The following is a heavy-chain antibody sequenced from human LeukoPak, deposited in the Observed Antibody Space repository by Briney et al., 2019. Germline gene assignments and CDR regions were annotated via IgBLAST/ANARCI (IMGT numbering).Heavy chain of an antibody. CDR2: IKHDGSEK. J-gene: IGHJ4*02. D-gene: IGHD3-3*01. Sequence: GGPLRLSCAASGFIFTNYFMSWVRQAPGKGLEWVASIKHDGSEKYYVDSVRGRFAISRDNTMNSLYLQMSSLRAEDTAVYYCATDRGWRTSGYYLYYFEYWGQGTLVTFSS. V-gene: IGHV3-7*01. CDR3: ATDRGWRTSGYYLYYFEY. CDR1: GFIFTNYF.